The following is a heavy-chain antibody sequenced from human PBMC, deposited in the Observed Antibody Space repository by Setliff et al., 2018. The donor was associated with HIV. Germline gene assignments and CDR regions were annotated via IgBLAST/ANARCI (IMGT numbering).Heavy chain of an antibody. CDR3: ATLRWLRSKHSDY. Sequence: NPSETLSLTCTVSDGSIRGHYWSWIRQPPGKGLEWIGAIYYTENTYYNPSLKSRVTMSVDTSKNQFSLKLRSVTAADTAVYFCATLRWLRSKHSDYWGQGIQVTVSS. J-gene: IGHJ4*01. V-gene: IGHV4-59*04. D-gene: IGHD5-12*01. CDR2: IYYTENT. CDR1: DGSIRGHY.